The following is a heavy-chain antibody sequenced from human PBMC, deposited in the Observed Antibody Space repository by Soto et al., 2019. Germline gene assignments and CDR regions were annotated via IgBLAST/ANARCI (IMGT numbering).Heavy chain of an antibody. CDR1: GGSINSYC. J-gene: IGHJ4*02. Sequence: QVQLQESGPGLVKPSETLSLTCTVSGGSINSYCWSWIRQPPGKGLEWIAYIFDSGNANYNPSLKSRVTISVDTSKNQFSLKLTSVTAADTAVYYCARHRRTTVAKFYFDNWGQGAVVTVSS. V-gene: IGHV4-59*08. D-gene: IGHD4-4*01. CDR3: ARHRRTTVAKFYFDN. CDR2: IFDSGNA.